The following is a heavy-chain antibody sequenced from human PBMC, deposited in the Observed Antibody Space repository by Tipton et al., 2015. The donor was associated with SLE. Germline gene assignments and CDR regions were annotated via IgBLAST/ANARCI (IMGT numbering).Heavy chain of an antibody. J-gene: IGHJ3*02. CDR3: AKVSQYYYDSPYAFDI. Sequence: SLRLSCAASGFTFSSYAMSWVRQAPGKGLEWVSAISGSGGSTYYADSVKGRFTIPRDNSKNTLYLQMNSLRAEDTAVYYCAKVSQYYYDSPYAFDIWGQGTMVTVSS. V-gene: IGHV3-23*01. D-gene: IGHD3-22*01. CDR1: GFTFSSYA. CDR2: ISGSGGST.